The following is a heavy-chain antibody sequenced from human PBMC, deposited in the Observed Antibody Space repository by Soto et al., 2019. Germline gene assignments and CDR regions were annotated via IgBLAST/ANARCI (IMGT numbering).Heavy chain of an antibody. Sequence: SECLSLTCSVAGDSISYYYWSWIRQPPGKGLEWIGYIYYSGSTNYNPSLKSRVTISVDTSKNQFSLKLSSVTAADTAVYYCARGYYYGSGSYYNWFDPWGQGTLVTVSS. D-gene: IGHD3-10*01. CDR2: IYYSGST. V-gene: IGHV4-59*01. J-gene: IGHJ5*02. CDR3: ARGYYYGSGSYYNWFDP. CDR1: GDSISYYY.